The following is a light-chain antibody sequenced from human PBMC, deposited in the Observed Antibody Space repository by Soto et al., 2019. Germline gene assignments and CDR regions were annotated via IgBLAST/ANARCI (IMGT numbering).Light chain of an antibody. CDR2: EVS. Sequence: QSVLTQPASVSGSAGQSITISCTGTSSDVGGYNYVSWYQHHPGKAPKLMIYEVSSRPSGVSYRFSGSKSGYTASLTISGLQAEDEADYYCSSYTSTSTLPIFGTGTKVTVL. CDR3: SSYTSTSTLPI. CDR1: SSDVGGYNY. V-gene: IGLV2-14*01. J-gene: IGLJ1*01.